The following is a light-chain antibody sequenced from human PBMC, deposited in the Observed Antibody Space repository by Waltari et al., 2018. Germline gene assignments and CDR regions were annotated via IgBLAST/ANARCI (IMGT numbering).Light chain of an antibody. Sequence: DIVMTQSPDSLTVSLGERATINCKSSQSVLFSSNNKNYLAWYQQKPGQPPKLLIYWASIRESGVPDRFSGSGSGTDFTLTISSLQAEDVAVYYCQQYYDTLYTFGQGTKLEIK. CDR3: QQYYDTLYT. CDR2: WAS. V-gene: IGKV4-1*01. J-gene: IGKJ2*01. CDR1: QSVLFSSNNKNY.